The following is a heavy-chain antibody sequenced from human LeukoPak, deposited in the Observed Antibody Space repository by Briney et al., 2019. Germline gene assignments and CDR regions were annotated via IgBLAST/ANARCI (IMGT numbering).Heavy chain of an antibody. CDR1: GGSISSSSYY. CDR3: ARGSYYGDHDY. V-gene: IGHV4-61*02. Sequence: PSETLSLTCTVSGGSISSSSYYWSWIRQPAGKGLEWIGRIYTSGSTNYSPSLKSRVTMSVDTSKNQFSLNLSSVTAADTAVYYCARGSYYGDHDYWGQGTLVTVSS. J-gene: IGHJ4*02. D-gene: IGHD4-17*01. CDR2: IYTSGST.